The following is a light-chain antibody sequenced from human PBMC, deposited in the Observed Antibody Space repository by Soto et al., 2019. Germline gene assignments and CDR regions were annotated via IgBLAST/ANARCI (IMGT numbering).Light chain of an antibody. Sequence: DIQMTQSPSSPSASVGDRVTIPCQASQDISNYLNWDPQKPGKAPNLLIYNASTLKSGVPSRCSSSGSGTEFTLTISSRQPDDFATYYCQHYNGYSETFGQGTKVDNK. CDR3: QHYNGYSET. J-gene: IGKJ1*01. V-gene: IGKV1-5*03. CDR2: NAS. CDR1: QDISNY.